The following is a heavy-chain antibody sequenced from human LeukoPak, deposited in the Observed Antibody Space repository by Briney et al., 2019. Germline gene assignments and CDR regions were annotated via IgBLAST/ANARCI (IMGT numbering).Heavy chain of an antibody. D-gene: IGHD3-3*02. V-gene: IGHV3-74*01. Sequence: PGGSLRLSCAASGFTFRSYWMHWVRQTPGKGLVWVSHINNDGSDTSYADSVKGRFTITRDNAKSTLFLQMNSLRAEDTAVYYCARDGILGSHDCWGQGTLVTVPS. CDR1: GFTFRSYW. J-gene: IGHJ4*02. CDR2: INNDGSDT. CDR3: ARDGILGSHDC.